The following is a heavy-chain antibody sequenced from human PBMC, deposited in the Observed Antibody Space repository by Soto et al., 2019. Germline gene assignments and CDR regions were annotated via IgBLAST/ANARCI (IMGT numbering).Heavy chain of an antibody. Sequence: QVQLVQSGAEVKKPGSSVKVSCKASGGTFSSYTISWVRQAPGQGLEWMGRILPILGIANYAQKFQGRVTITADKATSTAYMELSSLRSEDTAVYYCARVRSGYDNFDYWGQGTLVTVSS. CDR2: ILPILGIA. D-gene: IGHD5-12*01. CDR1: GGTFSSYT. CDR3: ARVRSGYDNFDY. V-gene: IGHV1-69*02. J-gene: IGHJ4*02.